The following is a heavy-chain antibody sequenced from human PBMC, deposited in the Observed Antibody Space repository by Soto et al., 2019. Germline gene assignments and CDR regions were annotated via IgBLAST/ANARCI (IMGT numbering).Heavy chain of an antibody. V-gene: IGHV1-8*01. CDR2: MNPKSFNT. J-gene: IGHJ5*02. Sequence: QAQLVQSGAEVKKPGASVKVSCKASGYSFTSYDINWVRQATGQGLEWMGWMNPKSFNTGYAQKFQGRVTLTMDTSISTAYMELNNLRSEDTAVYYCTRAAASLDPWGQGTLVTVSS. D-gene: IGHD6-25*01. CDR1: GYSFTSYD. CDR3: TRAAASLDP.